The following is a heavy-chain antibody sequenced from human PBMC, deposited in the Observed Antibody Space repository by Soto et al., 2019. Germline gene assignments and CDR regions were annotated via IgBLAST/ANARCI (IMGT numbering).Heavy chain of an antibody. D-gene: IGHD6-13*01. CDR2: ISGSGGSK. J-gene: IGHJ6*02. V-gene: IGHV3-23*01. CDR3: APSLQQDSSGFYYYGMDV. Sequence: GGSLRLSCAASGFTFSSYAMSWVRQAPGKGLEWVSAISGSGGSKYYADSVKGRFTISRDNSKNTLYLQMNSLRAEDTAVYYCAPSLQQDSSGFYYYGMDVWGQGTTVTVSS. CDR1: GFTFSSYA.